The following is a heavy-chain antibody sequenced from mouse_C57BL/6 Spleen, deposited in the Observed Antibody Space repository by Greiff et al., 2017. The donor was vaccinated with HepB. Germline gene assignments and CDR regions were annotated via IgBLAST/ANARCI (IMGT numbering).Heavy chain of an antibody. Sequence: QVQLQQPGAELVKPGASVKMSCKASGYTFTSYWITWVKQRPGQGLEWIGDIYPGSGSTNYNEKFKSKATLTVDTSSSTAYMQLSSLTSEDSAVYYCAREEYYYGSSLYAMDYWGQGTAVTVSS. CDR3: AREEYYYGSSLYAMDY. J-gene: IGHJ4*01. V-gene: IGHV1-55*01. D-gene: IGHD1-1*01. CDR2: IYPGSGST. CDR1: GYTFTSYW.